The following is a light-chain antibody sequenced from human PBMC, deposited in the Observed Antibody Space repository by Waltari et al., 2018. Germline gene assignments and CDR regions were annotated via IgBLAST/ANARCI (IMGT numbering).Light chain of an antibody. CDR3: QQYYSTPRLT. Sequence: IVMTQSPDSLAVFLGERATITCKSSQSVLYSSNNKNYLAWYQQKPGQPPKLLIYWASTRESGVPDRFSGSGSGTDFTLTISSLQAEDVAVYYCQQYYSTPRLTFGGGTKVEIK. CDR2: WAS. CDR1: QSVLYSSNNKNY. V-gene: IGKV4-1*01. J-gene: IGKJ4*01.